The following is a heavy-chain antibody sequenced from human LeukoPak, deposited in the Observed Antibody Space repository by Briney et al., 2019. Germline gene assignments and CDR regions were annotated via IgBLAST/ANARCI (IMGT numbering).Heavy chain of an antibody. V-gene: IGHV3-23*01. Sequence: GGSLRLSCAASGFTFSSYAMSWVRQAPGKGLEWVSAISGSGGSTYYADSVRGRFTISRDNSKNTLYLQMNSLRAEDTAVYYCAKPAYYDILTGYGTWGQGTLATVSS. D-gene: IGHD3-9*01. CDR3: AKPAYYDILTGYGT. CDR1: GFTFSSYA. J-gene: IGHJ4*02. CDR2: ISGSGGST.